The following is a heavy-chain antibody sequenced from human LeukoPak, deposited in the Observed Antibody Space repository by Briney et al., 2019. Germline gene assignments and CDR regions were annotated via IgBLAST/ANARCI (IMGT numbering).Heavy chain of an antibody. CDR2: IYYSGST. Sequence: SGGSLRLSCTASGFTFGDYAMSWVRQAPGKGLEWIGYIYYSGSTNYNPSLKSRVTISVDTSKNQFSLKLSSVTAADTAVYYCARGDYYYYYYTDVWGQGTTVTISS. V-gene: IGHV4-59*01. CDR3: ARGDYYYYYYTDV. J-gene: IGHJ6*03. CDR1: GFTFGDYA.